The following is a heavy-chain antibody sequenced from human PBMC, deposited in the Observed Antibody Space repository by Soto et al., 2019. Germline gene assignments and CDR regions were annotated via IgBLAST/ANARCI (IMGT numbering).Heavy chain of an antibody. CDR3: ARPSTHPNAVWGDDGFDT. V-gene: IGHV4-31*03. Sequence: PSSSXSLTGSLGVCCSIGANDYWSWIRQHPGSVLEYIGYIYYSGSVYYNPSLKGRVYISLDTSKKQFFLSLRSVTDADTAVYYRARPSTHPNAVWGDDGFDTSGKGTKV. J-gene: IGHJ3*02. CDR2: IYYSGSV. D-gene: IGHD2-8*01. CDR1: VCCSIGANDY.